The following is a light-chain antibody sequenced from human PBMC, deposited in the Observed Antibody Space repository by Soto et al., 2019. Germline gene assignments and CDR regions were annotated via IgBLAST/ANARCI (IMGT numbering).Light chain of an antibody. CDR2: QDT. J-gene: IGLJ2*01. CDR1: KLGDKF. Sequence: SYELTQPPSVSVSPGQTASITCSGDKLGDKFTCWYQQKPGQSPVLLIYQDTRRPSGIPERFSGSNSGNTTTLTISGTQAMDEADYYCHAWDSVSDVVFGGGTKLTVL. CDR3: HAWDSVSDVV. V-gene: IGLV3-1*01.